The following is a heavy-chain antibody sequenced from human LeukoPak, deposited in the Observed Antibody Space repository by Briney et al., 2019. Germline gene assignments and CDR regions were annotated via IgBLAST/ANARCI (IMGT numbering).Heavy chain of an antibody. V-gene: IGHV3-48*03. CDR2: ISSSGSTI. Sequence: QPGGSLRLSCAASGFTFSSYEMNWVRQAPGKGLEWVSYISSSGSTIYYAGSVKGRFTISRDNAKNSLYLQMNSLRAEDTAVYYCAREKMRRYSYGYAHWGQGTLVTVSS. D-gene: IGHD5-18*01. CDR3: AREKMRRYSYGYAH. CDR1: GFTFSSYE. J-gene: IGHJ4*02.